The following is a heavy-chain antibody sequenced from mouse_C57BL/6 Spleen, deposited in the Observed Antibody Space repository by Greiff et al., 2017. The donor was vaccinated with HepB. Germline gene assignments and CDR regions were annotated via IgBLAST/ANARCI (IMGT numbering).Heavy chain of an antibody. Sequence: EVQGVESGEGLVKPGGSLKLSCAASGFTFSSYAMSWVRQTPEKRLEWVAYISSGGDYIYYADTVKGRFTISRDNARNTLYLQMSSLKSEDTAMYYCTRESNYDAMDYWGQRTSVTVSS. CDR2: ISSGGDYI. D-gene: IGHD2-5*01. CDR3: TRESNYDAMDY. J-gene: IGHJ4*01. CDR1: GFTFSSYA. V-gene: IGHV5-9-1*02.